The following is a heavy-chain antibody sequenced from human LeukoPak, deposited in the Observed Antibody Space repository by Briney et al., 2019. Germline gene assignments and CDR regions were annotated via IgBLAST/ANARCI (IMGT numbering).Heavy chain of an antibody. CDR1: GGSISSSSYY. D-gene: IGHD6-19*01. J-gene: IGHJ5*02. CDR3: ASVRGYSSGWYASGFDP. Sequence: SETLSLTCTVSGGSISSSSYYWGWIRQPPGKGLEWIGSIYYTGSTNYNPSLKSRVTISLDTPKKQFSLKLSSVTAADTAVYYCASVRGYSSGWYASGFDPWGQGTLVTVFS. CDR2: IYYTGST. V-gene: IGHV4-39*07.